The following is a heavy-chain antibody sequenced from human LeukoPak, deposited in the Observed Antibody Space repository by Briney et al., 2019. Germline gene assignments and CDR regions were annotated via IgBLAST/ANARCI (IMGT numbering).Heavy chain of an antibody. J-gene: IGHJ5*02. Sequence: SETLSLTCTVSGGSISSYYWSWVRQPPGKGLEWMGYIYYSGSTNYNPSLKSRVTISVDTSKNQFSLKLSSVTAADTAVYYCARALGIAVFGRQRWFDPWGQGTLVTVSS. D-gene: IGHD6-19*01. CDR2: IYYSGST. CDR3: ARALGIAVFGRQRWFDP. V-gene: IGHV4-59*01. CDR1: GGSISSYY.